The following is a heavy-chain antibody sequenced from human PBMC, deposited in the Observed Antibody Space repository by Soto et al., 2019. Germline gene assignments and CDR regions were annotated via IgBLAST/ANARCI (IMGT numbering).Heavy chain of an antibody. CDR1: GFTFSSYG. V-gene: IGHV3-33*01. Sequence: GGSLRLSCAASGFTFSSYGMHWVRQAPGKGLEWVAVIWYDGSDTYYADSVKGRFTISRDNSKNTLYLQMNSLRAEDTTVYYCARDQGDCWGQGTLVTVSS. CDR2: IWYDGSDT. CDR3: ARDQGDC. J-gene: IGHJ4*02.